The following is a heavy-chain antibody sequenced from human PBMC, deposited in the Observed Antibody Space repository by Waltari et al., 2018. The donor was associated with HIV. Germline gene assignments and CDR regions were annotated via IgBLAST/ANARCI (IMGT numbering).Heavy chain of an antibody. CDR3: AKGGYDYGDYSYFDY. D-gene: IGHD4-17*01. CDR1: GFCFINYV. V-gene: IGHV3-30*18. J-gene: IGHJ4*02. Sequence: VQLLEPGGGVVRPGRSLIRSSEASGFCFINYVVNWLRQPPGKGLEWVAIISFDGKNKFYSDSVKGRFTVSRDNSKNTLDLHMESLRGEDTAVYYCAKGGYDYGDYSYFDYWGQGTLVTVSA. CDR2: ISFDGKNK.